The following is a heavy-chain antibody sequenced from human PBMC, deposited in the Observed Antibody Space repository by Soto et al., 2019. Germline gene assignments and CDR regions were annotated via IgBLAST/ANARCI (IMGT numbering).Heavy chain of an antibody. D-gene: IGHD6-6*01. Sequence: QVQLQESGPGLVKPSQTLSLTCTVSGGSISSGGYYWSWIRQHPGKGLEWIGYIYYSGSTYYNPSLKSLVTMALVHGKYQFSRKLSSVTAAETAVYYCARGRLCVAEYSSSVLGCHYYYGMDVWGQGTTVTVSS. J-gene: IGHJ6*02. CDR1: GGSISSGGYY. CDR3: ARGRLCVAEYSSSVLGCHYYYGMDV. V-gene: IGHV4-31*01. CDR2: IYYSGST.